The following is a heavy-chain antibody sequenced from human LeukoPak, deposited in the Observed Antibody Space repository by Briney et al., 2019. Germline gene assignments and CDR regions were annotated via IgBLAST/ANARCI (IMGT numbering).Heavy chain of an antibody. D-gene: IGHD3-22*01. CDR2: IYPGGSDT. CDR1: GYSFTSYW. Sequence: GSALKISSKGAGYSFTSYWIGWGRQMPRKGVEWMRSIYPGGSDTKYSPSFQGQVTISADKSISTSYLQWSSLKASDTAMYYCARHLDYYDSSGYSYWGQGTLVTVSS. V-gene: IGHV5-51*01. CDR3: ARHLDYYDSSGYSY. J-gene: IGHJ4*02.